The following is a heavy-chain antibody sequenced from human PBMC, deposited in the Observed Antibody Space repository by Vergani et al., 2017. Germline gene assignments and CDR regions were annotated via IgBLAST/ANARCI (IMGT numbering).Heavy chain of an antibody. CDR3: ARGGVHSSGWYQPDY. CDR2: IWYDGSNK. D-gene: IGHD6-19*01. V-gene: IGHV3-33*08. CDR1: GFTFSSYA. Sequence: VQLLESGGGLVQPGGSLRLSCAASGFTFSSYAMSWVRQAPGKGLEWVAVIWYDGSNKYYADSVKGRFTISRDNSKNTLYLQMNSLRAEDTAVYYCARGGVHSSGWYQPDYWGQGTLVTVSS. J-gene: IGHJ4*02.